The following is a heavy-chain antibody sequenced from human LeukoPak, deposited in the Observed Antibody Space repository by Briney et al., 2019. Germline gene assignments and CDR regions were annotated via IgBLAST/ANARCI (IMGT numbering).Heavy chain of an antibody. CDR3: ARGHFVVVTASNNWFDP. CDR2: IWYDGSNK. J-gene: IGHJ5*02. Sequence: PGGSLRLSCAASGFTFSSYGMHWVRQAPGKGLEWVAVIWYDGSNKYYADSVKGRFTISRDNSKNTLYLQMNSLRAEDTAVYYCARGHFVVVTASNNWFDPWGQGTLVTVSS. D-gene: IGHD2-21*02. V-gene: IGHV3-33*01. CDR1: GFTFSSYG.